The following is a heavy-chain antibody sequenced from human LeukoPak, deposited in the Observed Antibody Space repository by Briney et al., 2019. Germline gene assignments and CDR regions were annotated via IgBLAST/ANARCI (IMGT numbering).Heavy chain of an antibody. CDR2: ISYDGSNK. D-gene: IGHD4-17*01. CDR3: AKDSTVTTRNWFDP. V-gene: IGHV3-30*18. CDR1: GFTFSSYG. J-gene: IGHJ5*02. Sequence: PGRSLRLSCAASGFTFSSYGMHWVRQAPGKGLEWVAVISYDGSNKYYADSVKGRFTISRDNSKNTLYLQMNSLRAEDTAVYYCAKDSTVTTRNWFDPWGQGTLVTVSS.